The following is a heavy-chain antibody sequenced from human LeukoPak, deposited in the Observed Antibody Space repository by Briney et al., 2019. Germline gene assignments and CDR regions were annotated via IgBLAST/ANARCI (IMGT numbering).Heavy chain of an antibody. V-gene: IGHV4-59*01. CDR3: ARSFRYYYGSGSYYYYGTDV. CDR2: IYYSGST. Sequence: SETLSLTCTVSGGSISSYYWSWIRQPPGKGLEWIGYIYYSGSTNHNPSLKSRVTISVDTSKNQFSLKLSSVTAADTAVYYCARSFRYYYGSGSYYYYGTDVWGQGTTVTVSS. J-gene: IGHJ6*02. CDR1: GGSISSYY. D-gene: IGHD3-10*01.